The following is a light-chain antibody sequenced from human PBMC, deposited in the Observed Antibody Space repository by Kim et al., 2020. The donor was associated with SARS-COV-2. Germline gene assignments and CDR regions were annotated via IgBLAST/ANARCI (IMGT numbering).Light chain of an antibody. V-gene: IGKV3-20*01. Sequence: IVLTQSPGTLSLSPGERATLSCRATQTISSGFLAWYQQKPGQAPRLLIYGASTRATGIPDRFSGSGSGTDFTLTINRLEPEDFAVYYCQQYGGSSMYTFGQGTKLEI. CDR3: QQYGGSSMYT. CDR2: GAS. CDR1: QTISSGF. J-gene: IGKJ2*01.